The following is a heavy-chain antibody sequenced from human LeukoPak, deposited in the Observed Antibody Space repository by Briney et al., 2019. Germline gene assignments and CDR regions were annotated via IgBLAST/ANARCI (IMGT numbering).Heavy chain of an antibody. Sequence: SETLSLTCTVSGGSIRSYYWSWIRQPAGQGLEWIGRIYTSGSTNYNPSLNSRVTMSVDTSKNQFSLKLSSVTAADTAVYYCARDYYGSGWFDPWGQGTLVTVSS. CDR3: ARDYYGSGWFDP. V-gene: IGHV4-4*07. CDR2: IYTSGST. CDR1: GGSIRSYY. D-gene: IGHD3-10*01. J-gene: IGHJ5*02.